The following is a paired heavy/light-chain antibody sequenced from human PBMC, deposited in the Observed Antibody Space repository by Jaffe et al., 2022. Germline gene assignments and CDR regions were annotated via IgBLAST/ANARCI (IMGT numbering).Light chain of an antibody. J-gene: IGLJ2*01. V-gene: IGLV2-8*01. CDR2: EVS. Sequence: QSALTQPPSASGSPGQSVTISCTGTSSDVGDYNYVSWYQQHPGKAPKLMIYEVSKRPSGVPDRFSGSKSGNTASLTVSGLQAEDEADYYCSSYAGNNNLVFGGGTKLTVL. CDR1: SSDVGDYNY. CDR3: SSYAGNNNLV.
Heavy chain of an antibody. V-gene: IGHV3-23*01. CDR1: GFTFSNYA. CDR2: ISGSSGDT. D-gene: IGHD2-15*01. CDR3: AKPPPYCSGTSCYPGGYYYYYMDV. Sequence: EVQLLESGGGLVQPGGSLRLSCAASGFTFSNYAMSWVRQAPGKGLEWVSSISGSSGDTYYADSVKGRFTISRDNSKNTLYLQMNSLRAEDTAVYFCAKPPPYCSGTSCYPGGYYYYYMDVWGKGTTVTVSS. J-gene: IGHJ6*03.